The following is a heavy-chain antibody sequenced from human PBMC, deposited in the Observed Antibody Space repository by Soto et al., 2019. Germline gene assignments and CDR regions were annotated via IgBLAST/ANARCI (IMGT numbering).Heavy chain of an antibody. V-gene: IGHV1-18*01. CDR1: DYTFTNYG. CDR2: ISTYNGDI. J-gene: IGHJ6*03. D-gene: IGHD2-2*03. Sequence: ASVKVSCKASDYTFTNYGIGWVRQAPGQGLEWMGWISTYNGDINYAPKFQGRITMTTDTSTTSVYMELRSLRSDDTAVYYCARTGYCTSTSCFRPMDVWGKGTTVTVSS. CDR3: ARTGYCTSTSCFRPMDV.